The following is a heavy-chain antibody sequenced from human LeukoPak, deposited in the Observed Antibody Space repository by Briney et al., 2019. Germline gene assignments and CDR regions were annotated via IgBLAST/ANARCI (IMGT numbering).Heavy chain of an antibody. CDR2: ISSSSSYI. V-gene: IGHV3-21*01. Sequence: GGSLRLSCAASGFTFSSYSMNWVRQAPGKRLEWVSSISSSSSYIYYADSVKGRFTISRDNAKNSLYLQMNSLRAEDTAVYYCASAPYSGSFHFDYWGRGTLVTVSS. CDR3: ASAPYSGSFHFDY. J-gene: IGHJ4*02. CDR1: GFTFSSYS. D-gene: IGHD1-26*01.